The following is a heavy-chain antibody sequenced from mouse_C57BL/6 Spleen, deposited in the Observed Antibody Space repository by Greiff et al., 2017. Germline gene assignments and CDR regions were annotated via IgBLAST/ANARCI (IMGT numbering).Heavy chain of an antibody. CDR2: IYPGSGST. CDR1: GYTFTSYW. D-gene: IGHD1-1*02. V-gene: IGHV1-55*01. CDR3: ARFFGGSPYFDY. J-gene: IGHJ2*01. Sequence: QVQLKQPGAELVKPGASVKMSCKASGYTFTSYWITWVKQRPGQGLEWIGDIYPGSGSTNYNEKFKSKATLTVDTSSSTAYMQLSSLTSEDSAVYYCARFFGGSPYFDYWGQGTTLTVSS.